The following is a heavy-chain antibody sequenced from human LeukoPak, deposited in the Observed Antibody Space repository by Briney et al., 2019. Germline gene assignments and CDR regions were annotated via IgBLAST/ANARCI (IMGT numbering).Heavy chain of an antibody. Sequence: GGSLRLSCAASGFTFSSYAMSWVRQAPGKGLEWVSAISGSGGSTYYADSVKGRFTISRDNSKNTLYLQMNSLRAEDTAGYYCAKDSNWGSDYYFDYWGQGTLVTVSS. CDR1: GFTFSSYA. V-gene: IGHV3-23*01. CDR2: ISGSGGST. J-gene: IGHJ4*02. D-gene: IGHD7-27*01. CDR3: AKDSNWGSDYYFDY.